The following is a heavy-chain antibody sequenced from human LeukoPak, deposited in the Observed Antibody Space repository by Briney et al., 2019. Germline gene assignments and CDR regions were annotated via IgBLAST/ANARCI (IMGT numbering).Heavy chain of an antibody. Sequence: GGSLRLSCAASGFTSSSYGMHWVRQAPGKGLEWVAVIWYDGSNKYYADSVKGRFTISRDNSKNTLYLQMNSLRAEDTAVYYCARDMPHGVTSPLDAFDIWGQGTMVTVSS. V-gene: IGHV3-33*01. CDR2: IWYDGSNK. D-gene: IGHD2-2*01. J-gene: IGHJ3*02. CDR3: ARDMPHGVTSPLDAFDI. CDR1: GFTSSSYG.